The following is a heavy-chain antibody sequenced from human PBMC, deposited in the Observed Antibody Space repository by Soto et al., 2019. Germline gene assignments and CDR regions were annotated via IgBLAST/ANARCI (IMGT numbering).Heavy chain of an antibody. Sequence: GGSLRLSCAASGFTFSSYAIHWVRQAPGKGLEWVAVISYDGSNKYYADSVKGRFTISRDNSKNTLYLQMNSLRAEDTAVYYCARDTPAVADLNYFDYWGQGTLVTVSS. CDR3: ARDTPAVADLNYFDY. CDR1: GFTFSSYA. J-gene: IGHJ4*02. CDR2: ISYDGSNK. D-gene: IGHD6-19*01. V-gene: IGHV3-30-3*01.